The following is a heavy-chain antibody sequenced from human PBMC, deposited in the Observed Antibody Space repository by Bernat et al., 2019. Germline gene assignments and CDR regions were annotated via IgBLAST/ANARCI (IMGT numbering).Heavy chain of an antibody. J-gene: IGHJ4*02. V-gene: IGHV3-21*05. CDR2: ISSSSSYI. CDR1: GFTFSSYS. CDR3: ARDSSTYYYDSSGYLLDY. Sequence: EVQLVESGGGLVKPGGSLRLSCAASGFTFSSYSMNWVRQAPGKGLEWVSYISSSSSYIYYADSVKGRFTISRDNAKNSLYLQMNSLRAEDTAVYYCARDSSTYYYDSSGYLLDYWGQGTLVTVSS. D-gene: IGHD3-22*01.